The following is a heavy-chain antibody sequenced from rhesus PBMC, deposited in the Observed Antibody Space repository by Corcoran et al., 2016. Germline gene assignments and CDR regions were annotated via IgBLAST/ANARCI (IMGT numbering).Heavy chain of an antibody. CDR1: GGTISSGCYF. Sequence: QVQLQESGSGVVKPSESLPLTCACCGGTISSGCYFWCRIRSPPGEGVVPVGGREGIGVINSNGECTNYSPSLKSRVTISKDTSKNQFSLKRSAVTATDTAVYYCARGRRGAGTFTDYWGQGVLVTVSS. J-gene: IGHJ4*01. CDR2: INSNGECT. CDR3: ARGRRGAGTFTDY. D-gene: IGHD1-20*01. V-gene: IGHV4S12*01.